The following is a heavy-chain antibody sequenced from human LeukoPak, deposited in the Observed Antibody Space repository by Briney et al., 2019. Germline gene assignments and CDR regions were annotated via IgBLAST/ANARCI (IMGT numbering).Heavy chain of an antibody. CDR2: IYYSGST. D-gene: IGHD6-13*01. CDR3: ARGSPAAAGTCVDY. V-gene: IGHV4-39*07. J-gene: IGHJ4*02. CDR1: GGSISSSTYY. Sequence: SETLSLTCTVSGGSISSSTYYWGWIRQPPGKGLEWIGSIYYSGSTYYNPSLKSRVTISVDTSKNQFSLKLSSVTAADTAVYYCARGSPAAAGTCVDYWGQGTLVTVSS.